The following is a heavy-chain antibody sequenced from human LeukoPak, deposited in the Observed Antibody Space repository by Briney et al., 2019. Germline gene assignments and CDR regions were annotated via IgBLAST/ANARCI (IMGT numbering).Heavy chain of an antibody. CDR3: AAGGGYYDSSGYDY. CDR1: GFTFTSSA. V-gene: IGHV1-58*01. Sequence: ASVKVSCKASGFTFTSSAVQWVRQARGQRLEWIGWIVVGSGNTNYAQKFQERVTITRDMSTSTAYMELSSLRSEDTAVYYCAAGGGYYDSSGYDYWGQGTLVTVSS. J-gene: IGHJ4*02. CDR2: IVVGSGNT. D-gene: IGHD3-22*01.